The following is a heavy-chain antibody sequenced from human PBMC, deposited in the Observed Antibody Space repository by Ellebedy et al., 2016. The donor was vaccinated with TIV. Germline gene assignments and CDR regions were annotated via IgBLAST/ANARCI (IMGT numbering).Heavy chain of an antibody. D-gene: IGHD2-15*01. Sequence: MPSETLSLTCTVAGGSISSYYWSWIRQLPGKGLEWIGYIYYSGSTNYKPSLKSRVTISVDTSKTQFSLKLSSVTTADTAVYYCARVVWQLPVSYAFDIWGQGTMITVSS. CDR1: GGSISSYY. V-gene: IGHV4-59*01. CDR2: IYYSGST. CDR3: ARVVWQLPVSYAFDI. J-gene: IGHJ3*02.